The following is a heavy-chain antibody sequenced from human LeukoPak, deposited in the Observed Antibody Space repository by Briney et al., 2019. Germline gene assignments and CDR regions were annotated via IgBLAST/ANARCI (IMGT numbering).Heavy chain of an antibody. V-gene: IGHV1-69*11. Sequence: ASVKVSCKASGGTFSSYAISWVRQAPGQGLEWMGRIIPILGTANYAQKFQGRVTITTDESTSTAYMELSSLRSEDTAVYYCARDSDDSSGYYYWYFDLWGRGTLVTVSS. CDR3: ARDSDDSSGYYYWYFDL. D-gene: IGHD3-22*01. CDR2: IIPILGTA. J-gene: IGHJ2*01. CDR1: GGTFSSYA.